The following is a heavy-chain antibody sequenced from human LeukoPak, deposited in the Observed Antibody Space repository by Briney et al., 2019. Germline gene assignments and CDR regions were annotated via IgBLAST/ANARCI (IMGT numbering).Heavy chain of an antibody. D-gene: IGHD5-24*01. J-gene: IGHJ4*02. V-gene: IGHV5-51*01. CDR2: IYPGDSDS. CDR1: GYSFTSYW. Sequence: GESPKISCQGSGYSFTSYWIGWVRQMPGKGLEWMGIIYPGDSDSRYSPSFQGQVTISADKSISTAYLQWSSLKASDTAMYYCARRSWNGYNYYLFDYWGQGTLVTVSS. CDR3: ARRSWNGYNYYLFDY.